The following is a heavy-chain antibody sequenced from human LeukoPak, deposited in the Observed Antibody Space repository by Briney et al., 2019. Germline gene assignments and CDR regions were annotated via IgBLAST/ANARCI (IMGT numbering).Heavy chain of an antibody. J-gene: IGHJ4*02. D-gene: IGHD3-22*01. V-gene: IGHV3-23*01. CDR2: ISGSGGST. CDR3: AKARPSYDSSGYFDY. Sequence: AGGSLRLSCAASGFTFSSYGMSWVRQAPGKGLEWVSAISGSGGSTYYADSVKGRFTISRDNSKNTLYLQMNSLRAEDTAVYYCAKARPSYDSSGYFDYWGQGTLVTVSS. CDR1: GFTFSSYG.